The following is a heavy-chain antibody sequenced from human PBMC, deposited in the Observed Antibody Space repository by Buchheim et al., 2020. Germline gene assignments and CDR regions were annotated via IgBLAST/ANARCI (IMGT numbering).Heavy chain of an antibody. Sequence: QVQLQQWGAGLLKPSETLSLTCALYGGSFSGYYWSWIRQPPGKGLEWIGEINHSGSTNYNPSLKSRVTISVDTSKNQFSLKLSSVTAADTAVYYCARESRKSIAARPRTNWFDPWGQGTL. CDR2: INHSGST. V-gene: IGHV4-34*01. CDR1: GGSFSGYY. J-gene: IGHJ5*02. CDR3: ARESRKSIAARPRTNWFDP. D-gene: IGHD6-6*01.